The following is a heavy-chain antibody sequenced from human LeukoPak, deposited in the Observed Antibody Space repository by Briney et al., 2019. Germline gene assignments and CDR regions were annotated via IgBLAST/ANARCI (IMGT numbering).Heavy chain of an antibody. CDR2: IFPSGGEI. V-gene: IGHV3-53*01. CDR3: ATYRQVLLPFES. CDR1: EFSVGSNY. Sequence: GGSLRLSCAASEFSVGSNYMTWVRQAPGKGLEWVSSIFPSGGEIHYADSVRGRFTFSRDNSKSTLSLQMNSLRAEDTAIYYCATYRQVLLPFESWGQGTLVTVSS. D-gene: IGHD2-8*02. J-gene: IGHJ4*02.